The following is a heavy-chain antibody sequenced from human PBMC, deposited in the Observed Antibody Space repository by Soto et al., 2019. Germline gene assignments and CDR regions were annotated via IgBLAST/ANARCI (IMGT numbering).Heavy chain of an antibody. CDR3: ARGREGAAATSPLGYY. Sequence: EVQLVESGGGLVQPGGSLRLSCAASGFTVSSNYMSWVRQAPGKGLEWVSVIYSGGSTYYADSVKGRFTISRDNSKNTMYLQMNSLRAEDTAVYYCARGREGAAATSPLGYYWGQGTLVTVSS. J-gene: IGHJ4*02. D-gene: IGHD2-15*01. CDR2: IYSGGST. CDR1: GFTVSSNY. V-gene: IGHV3-66*01.